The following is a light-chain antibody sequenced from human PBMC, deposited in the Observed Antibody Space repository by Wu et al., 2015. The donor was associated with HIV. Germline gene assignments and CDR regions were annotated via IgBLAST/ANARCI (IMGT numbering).Light chain of an antibody. CDR2: DAS. CDR3: QQLNSFPLT. CDR1: QDIFTY. Sequence: SAXVGDRVTITCRASQDIFTYLAWYQQTPGKAPRVLIYDASTLQSGVSSRFSGSGSGAHFTLTISGLQREDFAVYFCQQLNSFPLTFGQGSRLEI. J-gene: IGKJ5*01. V-gene: IGKV1-13*02.